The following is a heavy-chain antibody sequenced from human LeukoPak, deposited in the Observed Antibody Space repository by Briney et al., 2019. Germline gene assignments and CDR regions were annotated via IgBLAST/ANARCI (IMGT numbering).Heavy chain of an antibody. J-gene: IGHJ6*03. CDR1: GFTFSSYW. D-gene: IGHD1-7*01. Sequence: GGSLRLSCAASGFTFSSYWMHWVRQAPGKGLVWVSRINSDGSSTSYADSVKGRFTISRDNSKNTLYLQMNSLRAEDTAVYYCAKSGETYRTTVYYMDVWGKGTTVTVSS. CDR3: AKSGETYRTTVYYMDV. V-gene: IGHV3-74*01. CDR2: INSDGSST.